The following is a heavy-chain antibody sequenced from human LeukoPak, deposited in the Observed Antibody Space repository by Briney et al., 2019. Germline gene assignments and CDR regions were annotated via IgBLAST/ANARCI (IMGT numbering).Heavy chain of an antibody. CDR3: ARSVYSSGWFDY. D-gene: IGHD6-19*01. V-gene: IGHV1-2*02. J-gene: IGHJ4*02. Sequence: GPVKVSCKASGYTFTGYYMHWARQAPGQGLEWMGWINPNSGGTNYAQKFQGRVTMTRDTSISTAYMELSRLRSDDTAVCYCARSVYSSGWFDYWGQGTLVTVSS. CDR2: INPNSGGT. CDR1: GYTFTGYY.